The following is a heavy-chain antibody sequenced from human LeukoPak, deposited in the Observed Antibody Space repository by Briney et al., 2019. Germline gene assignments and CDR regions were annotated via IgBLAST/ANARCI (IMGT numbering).Heavy chain of an antibody. V-gene: IGHV4-39*07. Sequence: SETLSLTCTVSGGSMSSSSYYWGWIRQPPGKGLEWIGSIYYSGRTYYNPSLKSRVTTSLDTSKNQFSLKLSSVTAADTAVYYCARFDGWQIDYWGQGTLVTVSS. CDR3: ARFDGWQIDY. D-gene: IGHD5-24*01. CDR1: GGSMSSSSYY. CDR2: IYYSGRT. J-gene: IGHJ4*02.